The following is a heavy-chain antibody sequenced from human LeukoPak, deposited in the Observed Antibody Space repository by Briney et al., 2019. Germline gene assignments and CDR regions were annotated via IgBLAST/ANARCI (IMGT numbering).Heavy chain of an antibody. CDR1: GFTFSSYS. J-gene: IGHJ4*02. V-gene: IGHV3-21*01. D-gene: IGHD1-26*01. CDR2: ISSSSSYI. CDR3: ACGPPELLWIDY. Sequence: GGSLRLSCAASGFTFSSYSMNWVRQAPGKGLEWVSSISSSSSYIYYADSVKGRFTISRDNAKNSLYLQMNSLRAEDTAVYYCACGPPELLWIDYWGQGTLVTVSS.